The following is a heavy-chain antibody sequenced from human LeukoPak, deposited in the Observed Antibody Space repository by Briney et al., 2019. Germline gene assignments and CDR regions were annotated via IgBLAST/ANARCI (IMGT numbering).Heavy chain of an antibody. J-gene: IGHJ4*02. V-gene: IGHV3-23*01. CDR2: ISGSGGST. CDR1: GFTFSSYA. Sequence: PGGSLRLSCAASGFTFSSYAMSWVRQAPGKGLEWVSAISGSGGSTYYADSVKGRFTISRDNSKNTLYLQMNSLRAEDTAVYYCAKVAWSYDSSGFGSISQSTDLYYFDYWGQGTLVTVSS. D-gene: IGHD3-22*01. CDR3: AKVAWSYDSSGFGSISQSTDLYYFDY.